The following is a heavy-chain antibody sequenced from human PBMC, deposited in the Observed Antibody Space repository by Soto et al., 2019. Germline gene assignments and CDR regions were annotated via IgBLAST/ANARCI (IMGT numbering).Heavy chain of an antibody. D-gene: IGHD4-17*01. CDR2: ISPYNGNT. CDR3: ARGRDYGDFYFDY. J-gene: IGHJ4*02. Sequence: QVQLVQSGAEVKKPGASVKVSCKASGYTFTNFGINWVRQASGLGLEWVGWISPYNGNTQTVEKPQGRVTMTTDTSTSTAYMELRSLRSDDTAVYYCARGRDYGDFYFDYWGQGTLVTVSS. V-gene: IGHV1-18*01. CDR1: GYTFTNFG.